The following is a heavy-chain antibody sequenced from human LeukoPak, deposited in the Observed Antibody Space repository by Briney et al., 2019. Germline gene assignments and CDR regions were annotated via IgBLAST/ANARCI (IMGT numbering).Heavy chain of an antibody. J-gene: IGHJ4*02. CDR1: GGSISSGGYY. V-gene: IGHV4-31*03. CDR3: ARGDSSGYSRLDY. Sequence: PSQTLSLTCTVSGGSISSGGYYWSWIRQHPGKGLEWIGYIYYSGSTYYNPSLKSRVTISVDTSKNQFSLQLSSVTAADTAVYYCARGDSSGYSRLDYWGQGTLVTVSS. D-gene: IGHD3-22*01. CDR2: IYYSGST.